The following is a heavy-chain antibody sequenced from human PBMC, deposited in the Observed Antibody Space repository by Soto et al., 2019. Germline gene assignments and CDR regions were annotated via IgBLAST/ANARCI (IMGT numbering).Heavy chain of an antibody. CDR2: ICYSGST. CDR3: ASDRSNSPDYFDY. V-gene: IGHV4-30-4*01. D-gene: IGHD6-6*01. CDR1: GGSISSDDYY. J-gene: IGHJ4*02. Sequence: SETLSLTCTVSGGSISSDDYYWTWIRQPPGKGLEWIGYICYSGSTYYNPSLKSRLTISLDTSKNQFSLKLSSVSAADTAVSYCASDRSNSPDYFDYWGQGTLVTVSS.